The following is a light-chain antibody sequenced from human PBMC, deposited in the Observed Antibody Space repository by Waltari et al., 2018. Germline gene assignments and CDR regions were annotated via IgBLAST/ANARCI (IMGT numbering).Light chain of an antibody. J-gene: IGKJ4*01. CDR3: QQYHNWPPLT. CDR1: QSVSYD. V-gene: IGKV3-15*01. CDR2: GAS. Sequence: EIVMTQSPAILSVSQGERATLSCRASQSVSYDLAWYQQKPGQAPRLLVYGASNRATGVPGRFSGSGSGTEFTLTISRLQSEDFGIYYCQQYHNWPPLTFGGGTKVEIK.